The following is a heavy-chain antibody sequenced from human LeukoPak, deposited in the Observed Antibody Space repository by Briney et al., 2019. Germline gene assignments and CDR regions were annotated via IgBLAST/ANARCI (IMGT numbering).Heavy chain of an antibody. D-gene: IGHD3-16*01. J-gene: IGHJ6*02. CDR2: ISWDGGST. V-gene: IGHV3-43*01. CDR3: AKDLRGGGFYYGMDV. Sequence: GGSLRLSCAASGFTFDDYTMHWVRQAPGKGLEWVSLISWDGGSTYYADSVKGRFTISRDNSKNSLYLQMNSLRTEDTALYYCAKDLRGGGFYYGMDVWGQGTTVTVSS. CDR1: GFTFDDYT.